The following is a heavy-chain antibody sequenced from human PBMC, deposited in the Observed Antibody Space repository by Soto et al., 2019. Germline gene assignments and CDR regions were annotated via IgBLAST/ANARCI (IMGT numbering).Heavy chain of an antibody. CDR2: ISSSSSTI. J-gene: IGHJ6*02. Sequence: PGGSLRLSCAASGFTFSSYSMNWVRQAPGKGLEWVSYISSSSSTIYYADSVKGRFTISRDNAKNSLYLQMNSLRDEDTAVYYCARRYRVRGWDYYGMDVWGQGTTVT. CDR3: ARRYRVRGWDYYGMDV. CDR1: GFTFSSYS. V-gene: IGHV3-48*02. D-gene: IGHD1-26*01.